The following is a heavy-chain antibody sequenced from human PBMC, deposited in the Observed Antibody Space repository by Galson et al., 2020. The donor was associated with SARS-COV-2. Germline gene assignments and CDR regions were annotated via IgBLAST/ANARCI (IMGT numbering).Heavy chain of an antibody. D-gene: IGHD5-12*01. CDR2: IKQDGSEK. J-gene: IGHJ6*02. CDR1: GFTFSSYW. V-gene: IGHV3-7*01. CDR3: ARDLSGYDYYYYDGMDV. Sequence: GGSLRLSCAASGFTFSSYWMSWVRQAPGKGLEWVANIKQDGSEKYYVDSVKGRFTISRDNAKNSLYLQMNSLRAEDTAVYYCARDLSGYDYYYYDGMDVVGQGTTVTVTS.